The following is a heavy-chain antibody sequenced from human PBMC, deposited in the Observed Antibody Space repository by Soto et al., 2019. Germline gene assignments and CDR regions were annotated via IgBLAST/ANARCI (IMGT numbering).Heavy chain of an antibody. Sequence: AETLSLTCAVYGGSFSGYYWIWIRQAPGKGLEWIGEINHSGSTNYNPSLKSRVTISVDTSKNQFSLKLSSVTAADTAVYYCARGHTASYYYYGMDVWGQGTTVTVSS. J-gene: IGHJ6*02. CDR1: GGSFSGYY. D-gene: IGHD5-18*01. CDR2: INHSGST. V-gene: IGHV4-34*01. CDR3: ARGHTASYYYYGMDV.